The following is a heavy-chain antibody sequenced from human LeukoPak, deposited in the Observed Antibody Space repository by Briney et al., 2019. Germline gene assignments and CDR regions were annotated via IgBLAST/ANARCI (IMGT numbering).Heavy chain of an antibody. CDR2: IYYSGIT. Sequence: SETLSLTCTVSGGSISNYYWSWIRQPPGKGLEWIGYIYYSGITNYNPSLKSRVTISVDASKNQLSLKLSSVTAADTAVYYCARNNYDRWYYFDYWGQGTLVTVSS. J-gene: IGHJ4*02. V-gene: IGHV4-59*01. D-gene: IGHD3-22*01. CDR1: GGSISNYY. CDR3: ARNNYDRWYYFDY.